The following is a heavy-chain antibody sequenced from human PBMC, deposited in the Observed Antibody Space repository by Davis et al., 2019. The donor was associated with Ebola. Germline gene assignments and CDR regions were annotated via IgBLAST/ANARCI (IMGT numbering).Heavy chain of an antibody. J-gene: IGHJ6*02. D-gene: IGHD3-10*01. CDR1: GFTLDDYA. CDR3: AGVVLWFGIALDYYYGMDV. Sequence: SLKISCAASGFTLDDYAMHWVRQAPGKGLEWVSGISWNSGSIGYADSVKGRFTISSDNAKNSLYLQMNSLRAEDTAVYYCAGVVLWFGIALDYYYGMDVWGQGTTVTVSS. CDR2: ISWNSGSI. V-gene: IGHV3-9*01.